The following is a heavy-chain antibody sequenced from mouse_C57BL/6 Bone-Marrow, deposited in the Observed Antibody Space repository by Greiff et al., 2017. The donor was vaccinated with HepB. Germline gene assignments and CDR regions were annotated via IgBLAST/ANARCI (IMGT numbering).Heavy chain of an antibody. V-gene: IGHV1-4*01. Sequence: QVQLQQSGAELARPGASVKMSCKASGYTFTSYTIHWVKQRPGQGLEWIGYINPSSGYTKYNQKFKDKATLTADKSSSTAYMQLSSLTSEDSAVYYCARGRGRWFLFDYWGQGTTLTVSS. CDR2: INPSSGYT. J-gene: IGHJ2*01. CDR1: GYTFTSYT. D-gene: IGHD2-3*01. CDR3: ARGRGRWFLFDY.